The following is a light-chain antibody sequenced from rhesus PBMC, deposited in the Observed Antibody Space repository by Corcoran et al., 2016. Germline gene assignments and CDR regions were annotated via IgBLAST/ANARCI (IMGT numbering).Light chain of an antibody. CDR1: HVVSSY. CDR3: HQHDSSPFT. Sequence: DIQMTQSPSSLSASVGDRDTITCRASHVVSSYLAWYQQKPGRAPKLLIFRAPTLETGVPSRFSGSVAGTDFTLSLTSLQPEDFATYYCHQHDSSPFTFGPGTKLDIK. CDR2: RAP. V-gene: IGKV1-69*01. J-gene: IGKJ3*01.